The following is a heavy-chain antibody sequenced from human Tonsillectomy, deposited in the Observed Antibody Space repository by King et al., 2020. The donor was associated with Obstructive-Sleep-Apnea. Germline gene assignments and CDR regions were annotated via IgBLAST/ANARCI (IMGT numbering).Heavy chain of an antibody. J-gene: IGHJ4*02. D-gene: IGHD3-22*01. CDR2: INSDGSCT. V-gene: IGHV3-74*01. Sequence: VQLVESGGGLVQPGGSLRLSCAASGFTFSSYWMHWVRQAPGKGLVWVSRINSDGSCTRYAYSVKGRFNISRDDAKNTLYLQMNSLRAEDTAMYYCARARWYYDSPEPFWDWGQGTLVTVSS. CDR1: GFTFSSYW. CDR3: ARARWYYDSPEPFWD.